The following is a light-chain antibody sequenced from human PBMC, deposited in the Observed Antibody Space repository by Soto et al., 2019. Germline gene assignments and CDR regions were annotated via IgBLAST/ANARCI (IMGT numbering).Light chain of an antibody. CDR2: EVT. Sequence: QSALTQPASVSGSPGQSITISCTGTSSDVGGYNYVSWYQQHPGKAPKLMIDEVTNRPSGVSNRFSGSRSGNTASLTISGLQAEDEAYYYCNAYTTSNTWVFGGGTKLTVL. V-gene: IGLV2-14*01. CDR3: NAYTTSNTWV. CDR1: SSDVGGYNY. J-gene: IGLJ3*02.